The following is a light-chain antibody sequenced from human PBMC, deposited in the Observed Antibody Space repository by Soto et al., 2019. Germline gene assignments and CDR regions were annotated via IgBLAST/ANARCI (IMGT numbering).Light chain of an antibody. CDR2: NNN. Sequence: QLVLTQSPSASGTPGQRVTISCSGSSSNIGSNAVNWFQQVPGTAPKLLIYNNNQRPSGVPDRFSGSKAGTSASLAISGLQSEDEADYYCAAWDVSLKGVFGGGTKVTVL. CDR1: SSNIGSNA. J-gene: IGLJ3*02. CDR3: AAWDVSLKGV. V-gene: IGLV1-44*01.